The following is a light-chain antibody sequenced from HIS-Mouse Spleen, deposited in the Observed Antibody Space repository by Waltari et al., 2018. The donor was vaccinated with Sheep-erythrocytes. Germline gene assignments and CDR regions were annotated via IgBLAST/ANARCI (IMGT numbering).Light chain of an antibody. CDR1: QSISSY. J-gene: IGKJ3*01. CDR2: AAS. CDR3: QQYGSSPFT. V-gene: IGKV1-39*01. Sequence: DIQMTQSPSSLSASVGDRVTITCRASQSISSYLNCYQQKQGKAPKLLIYAASSLQSGVPSRFSGSGSGTDFTLTISRLEPEDFAVYYCQQYGSSPFTFGPGTKVDIK.